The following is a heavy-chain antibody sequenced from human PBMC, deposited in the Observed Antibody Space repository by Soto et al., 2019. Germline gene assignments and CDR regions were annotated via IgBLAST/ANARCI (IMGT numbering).Heavy chain of an antibody. J-gene: IGHJ4*02. CDR1: GGTFADYA. CDR2: IRSEAYGGTT. CDR3: SVTPLSSDLDH. V-gene: IGHV3-49*04. Sequence: SLRLSCPASGGTFADYALSWVRQTPGKGLEWVSFIRSEAYGGTTEYAASVKGRFTISRDDSKSIGYLQMNDLQTEDTAVYYCSVTPLSSDLDHWGQGNLVTVSS. D-gene: IGHD6-25*01.